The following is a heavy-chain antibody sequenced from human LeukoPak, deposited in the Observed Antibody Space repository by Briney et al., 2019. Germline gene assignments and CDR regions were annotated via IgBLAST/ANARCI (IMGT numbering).Heavy chain of an antibody. D-gene: IGHD3/OR15-3a*01. CDR2: ISSSGDNT. V-gene: IGHV3-23*01. Sequence: GGSLRLSCTASGFTFSNYAMSWVRQTPGKGLEWVSLISSSGDNTYYADSVKGRFTISRDNSKNTLYLQMNSLRAEDTAVYYCAKPGTMGLVIIPDAFDIWGQGTMVTVSS. CDR3: AKPGTMGLVIIPDAFDI. CDR1: GFTFSNYA. J-gene: IGHJ3*02.